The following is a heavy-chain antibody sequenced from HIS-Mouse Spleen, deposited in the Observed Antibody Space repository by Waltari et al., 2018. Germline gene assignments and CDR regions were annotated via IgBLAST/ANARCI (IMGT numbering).Heavy chain of an antibody. D-gene: IGHD6-13*01. V-gene: IGHV4-39*07. CDR3: AREIPYSSSWYDWYFDL. Sequence: QLQLQESGPGLVKPSETLSPTFTVSGGPISSSIYYWGWLRQPPGKGLEWIGSIYYSGSTYYNPSLKSRVTISVDTSKNQFSLKLSSVTAADTAVYYCAREIPYSSSWYDWYFDLWGRGTLVTVSS. CDR2: IYYSGST. CDR1: GGPISSSIYY. J-gene: IGHJ2*01.